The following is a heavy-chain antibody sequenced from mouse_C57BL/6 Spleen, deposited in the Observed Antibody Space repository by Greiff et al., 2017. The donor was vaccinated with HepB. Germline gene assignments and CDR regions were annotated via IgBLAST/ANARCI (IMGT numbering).Heavy chain of an antibody. V-gene: IGHV3-6*01. CDR3: AREGETSYFDY. Sequence: EVQLKESGPGLVKPSQSLSLTCSVTGYSITSGYYWNWIRQFPGNKLEWMGYISYDGSNNYNPSLKNRISITRDTSKNQFFLKLNSVTTEDTATYYCAREGETSYFDYWGQGTTLTVSS. J-gene: IGHJ2*01. CDR2: ISYDGSN. CDR1: GYSITSGYY.